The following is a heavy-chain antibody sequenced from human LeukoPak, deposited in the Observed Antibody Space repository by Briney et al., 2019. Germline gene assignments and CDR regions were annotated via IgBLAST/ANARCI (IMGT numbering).Heavy chain of an antibody. CDR1: GFTFSSYE. Sequence: GGSLRLSCAASGFTFSSYEMNWVRQAPGKGLEWVSYISSSGSTIYYADSVKGRFTISRDNAKNSLYLQMNSLRAEDTAVYYCARAATLDLTPYYYYGMDVWGQGTTVTVSS. J-gene: IGHJ6*02. D-gene: IGHD3-3*01. CDR3: ARAATLDLTPYYYYGMDV. V-gene: IGHV3-48*03. CDR2: ISSSGSTI.